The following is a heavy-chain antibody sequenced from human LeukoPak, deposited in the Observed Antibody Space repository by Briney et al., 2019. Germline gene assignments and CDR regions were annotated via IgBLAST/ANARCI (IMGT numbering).Heavy chain of an antibody. CDR3: ARDDYGDTEGDY. CDR1: GGTFSSYA. V-gene: IGHV1-69*13. J-gene: IGHJ4*02. Sequence: ASVKVSCKASGGTFSSYAISWVRQAPGQGLEWMGGIIPIFGTTNYAQKFQGRVTITADESTSTAYMELSSLRSEDTAVYYCARDDYGDTEGDYWGQGTLVTVSS. D-gene: IGHD4-17*01. CDR2: IIPIFGTT.